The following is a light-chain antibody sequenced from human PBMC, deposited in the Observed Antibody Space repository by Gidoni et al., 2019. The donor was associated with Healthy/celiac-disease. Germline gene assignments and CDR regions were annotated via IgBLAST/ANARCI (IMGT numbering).Light chain of an antibody. CDR1: KLGDKY. Sequence: SYELTQPPSVSVPPGQTASIPCSGDKLGDKYACWYQQKPGQSPVLVIYQDSKRPSGIPERFSGSNSGNTATLTISGTQAMDEADYYCQAWDSSHVVFGGGTKLTVL. J-gene: IGLJ2*01. V-gene: IGLV3-1*01. CDR3: QAWDSSHVV. CDR2: QDS.